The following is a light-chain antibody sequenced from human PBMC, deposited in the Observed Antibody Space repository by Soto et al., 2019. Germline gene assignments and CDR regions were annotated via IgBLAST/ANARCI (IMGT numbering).Light chain of an antibody. J-gene: IGKJ1*01. V-gene: IGKV1-5*03. CDR3: QHYNSYSEA. CDR2: KAS. Sequence: DIQMTQSPSTLSVSVGDRVTITCRASQTISSWLAWYQQKPGKAPKLLIYKASTLKSGVPSRFSGSGSGTEFTLTSSSLQPDDFANYYCQHYNSYSEAFGQGTKVELK. CDR1: QTISSW.